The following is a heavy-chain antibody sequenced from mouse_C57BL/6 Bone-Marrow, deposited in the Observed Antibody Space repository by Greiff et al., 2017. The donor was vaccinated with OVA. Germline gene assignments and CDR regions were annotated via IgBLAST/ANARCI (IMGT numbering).Heavy chain of an antibody. J-gene: IGHJ4*01. CDR2: IDPSDSNT. CDR3: ARRGDYEDYAMDY. D-gene: IGHD1-1*01. V-gene: IGHV1-69*01. Sequence: VQLQQSGAELVMPGASVKLSCKASGYTFTSYWMHWVKQRPGQGLEWIGEIDPSDSNTNYNQKFKGKSTLTVEKSSSTAYMQLSSLTSEDSAVYYCARRGDYEDYAMDYWGQGTSVTVSS. CDR1: GYTFTSYW.